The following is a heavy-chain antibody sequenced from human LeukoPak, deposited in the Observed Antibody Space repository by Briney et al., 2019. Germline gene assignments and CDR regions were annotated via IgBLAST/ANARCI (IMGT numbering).Heavy chain of an antibody. CDR1: GGSFSGYY. Sequence: PSETLSLTCAVYGGSFSGYYWSWIRQPPGKGLEWIGEINNSGSTNYNPSLKSRVTISVDTSKNQFSLKLSSVTAADTAVYYCARGDPVMVYAIRLGYNWFDPWGQGTLVTVSS. CDR3: ARGDPVMVYAIRLGYNWFDP. D-gene: IGHD2-8*01. J-gene: IGHJ5*02. V-gene: IGHV4-34*01. CDR2: INNSGST.